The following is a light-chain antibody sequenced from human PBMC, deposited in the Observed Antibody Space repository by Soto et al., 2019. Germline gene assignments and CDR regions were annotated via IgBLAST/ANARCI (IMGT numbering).Light chain of an antibody. J-gene: IGKJ1*01. V-gene: IGKV1-5*03. CDR1: QSISSW. CDR2: KAS. CDR3: QQYNSYSPT. Sequence: DLQMTQSPSTLSASVGDRVTITCRASQSISSWLAWYQQQPGKVPKLLIYKASSLEIGVPSRFSGSGSVTEFTLTISSLQPDYFAIYYCQQYNSYSPTFGQGTKVEIK.